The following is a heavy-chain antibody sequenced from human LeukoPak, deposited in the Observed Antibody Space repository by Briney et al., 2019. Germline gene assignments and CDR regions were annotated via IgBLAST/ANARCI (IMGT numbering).Heavy chain of an antibody. CDR3: ARAWQWLVTKGGYLDY. D-gene: IGHD6-19*01. Sequence: GGSLRLSCAASGFTFSSYWMSWDRQAPGKGQEWVANIKQDGSEKYYVDSVKGRFTISRDNAKNSLYLQMNSLRAEDTAVYYCARAWQWLVTKGGYLDYWGQGTLVTVSS. V-gene: IGHV3-7*01. CDR2: IKQDGSEK. CDR1: GFTFSSYW. J-gene: IGHJ4*02.